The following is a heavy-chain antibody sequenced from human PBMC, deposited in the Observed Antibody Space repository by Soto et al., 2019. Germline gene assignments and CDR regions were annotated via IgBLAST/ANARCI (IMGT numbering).Heavy chain of an antibody. J-gene: IGHJ4*02. CDR3: ARRYYNSGWAFDY. CDR1: GYTFTSYD. V-gene: IGHV1-8*01. CDR2: MNPNSGNT. Sequence: GASVKVSCKASGYTFTSYDINWVRQATGQGLEWMGWMNPNSGNTGYAQKFQGRVTMTRNTSISTAYMELSSLRSEDTAMYYCARRYYNSGWAFDYCDPGTLVTVSS. D-gene: IGHD6-19*01.